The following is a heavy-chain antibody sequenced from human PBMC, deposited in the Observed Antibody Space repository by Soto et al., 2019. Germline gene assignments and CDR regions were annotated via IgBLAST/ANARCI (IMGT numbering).Heavy chain of an antibody. CDR3: ARDEYSSSIIYYCYMDV. J-gene: IGHJ6*03. CDR2: IKQDGSEK. CDR1: GFTFSSYW. Sequence: PGGSLRLSCAASGFTFSSYWMSWVRQAPGKGLEWVANIKQDGSEKYYVDSVKGRFTISRDNAKNSLYLQMNSLRAEDTAVYYCARDEYSSSIIYYCYMDVWGKGTTVTVSS. D-gene: IGHD6-6*01. V-gene: IGHV3-7*01.